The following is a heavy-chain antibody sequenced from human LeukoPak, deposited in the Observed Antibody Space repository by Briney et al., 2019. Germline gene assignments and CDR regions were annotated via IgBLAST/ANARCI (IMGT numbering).Heavy chain of an antibody. J-gene: IGHJ4*02. D-gene: IGHD3-16*02. CDR3: ARAPPRGYDYVWGSYRWYYFDY. CDR1: GGSFSGYY. CDR2: INHSGST. V-gene: IGHV4-34*01. Sequence: SETLSLTCAVYGGSFSGYYWSWIRQPPGKGLEWIGEINHSGSTNYNPSLKSRVTISVDTSKNQFSLKLSSVPAADTAVYYCARAPPRGYDYVWGSYRWYYFDYWGQGTLVTVSS.